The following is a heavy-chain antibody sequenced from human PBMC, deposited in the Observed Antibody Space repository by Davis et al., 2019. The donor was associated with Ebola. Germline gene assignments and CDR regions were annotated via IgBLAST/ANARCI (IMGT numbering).Heavy chain of an antibody. J-gene: IGHJ6*04. V-gene: IGHV3-13*01. Sequence: GESLKISCAASWFTFSTFDMHLVRQTTEKGLEWVSAICRAGDTHYLDSVKGRFTISRENAKNSLYLQMNSLRAGDTAVYYCIRDPAGHGMDVWGKGTTVIVSS. CDR3: IRDPAGHGMDV. D-gene: IGHD3-10*01. CDR1: WFTFSTFD. CDR2: ICRAGDT.